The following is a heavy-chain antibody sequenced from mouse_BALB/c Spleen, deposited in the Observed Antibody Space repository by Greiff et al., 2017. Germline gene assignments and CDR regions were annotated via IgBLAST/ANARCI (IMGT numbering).Heavy chain of an antibody. CDR3: ARAYDYDDYAMDY. Sequence: DVKLVESGPSLVKPSQTLSLTCSVTGDSITSGYWNWIRKFPGNKLEYMGYISYSGSTYYNPSLKSRISITRDTSKNQYYLQLNSVTTEDTATYYCARAYDYDDYAMDYWGQGTSVTVSS. CDR2: ISYSGST. CDR1: GDSITSGY. V-gene: IGHV3-8*02. D-gene: IGHD2-4*01. J-gene: IGHJ4*01.